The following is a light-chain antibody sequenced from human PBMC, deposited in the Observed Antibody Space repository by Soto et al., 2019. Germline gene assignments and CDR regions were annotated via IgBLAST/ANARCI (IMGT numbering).Light chain of an antibody. Sequence: QSALTQPPSVSGSPGQSVTIPCTGTSSYVGSYNRVSWYQQPPGTDPKVMIYEVSNRPSWVPDRFSGSKSGNTASLTISGLPPVDVAPYSCASYPPSPTRFVFGNGKKVTVL. V-gene: IGLV2-18*02. CDR2: EVS. J-gene: IGLJ1*01. CDR1: SSYVGSYNR. CDR3: ASYPPSPTRFV.